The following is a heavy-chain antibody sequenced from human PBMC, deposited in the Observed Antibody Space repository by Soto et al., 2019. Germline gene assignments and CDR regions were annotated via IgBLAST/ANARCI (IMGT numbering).Heavy chain of an antibody. V-gene: IGHV1-18*01. CDR3: ARGSSSHYHYYGMDV. CDR1: GYTFTSYG. D-gene: IGHD6-13*01. J-gene: IGHJ6*02. Sequence: QVQLVQYGAEVKKPGASVKVSCKASGYTFTSYGISWVRQAAEQGLEWMGWISAYNGNTNYAQKLQGRVTMTTDTSTSTAYMELRSLISYDTAVYYCARGSSSHYHYYGMDVWGQGTTVTVSS. CDR2: ISAYNGNT.